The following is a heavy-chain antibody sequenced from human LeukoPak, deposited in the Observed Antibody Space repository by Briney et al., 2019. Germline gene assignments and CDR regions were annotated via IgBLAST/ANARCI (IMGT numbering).Heavy chain of an antibody. CDR3: ARDRWGYSYGGD. Sequence: GGSLRLSCAASGFTFTSYWMSWVRQAPGKGLEWVANIKQDGSEKYYVDSVKGRFTISRDNAKNSLYLQLNSLRAEDTAVYYCARDRWGYSYGGDWGQGTLVTVSS. CDR2: IKQDGSEK. D-gene: IGHD5-18*01. CDR1: GFTFTSYW. V-gene: IGHV3-7*01. J-gene: IGHJ4*02.